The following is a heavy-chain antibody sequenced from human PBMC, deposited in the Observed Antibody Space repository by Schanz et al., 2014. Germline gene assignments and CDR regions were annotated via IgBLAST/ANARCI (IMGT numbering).Heavy chain of an antibody. V-gene: IGHV4-59*12. CDR2: IYYSVTT. D-gene: IGHD3-3*01. CDR3: ARGVLGSGYRQQYYFDH. J-gene: IGHJ4*02. CDR1: GGSISSYY. Sequence: QVQLQESGPGLVKPSETLSLTCTVSGGSISSYYWNWIRQPPGKGLEWIGYIYYSVTTNYNPSLNSRVTISVDTSKNQFSLKVTSVTPADTAVYYCARGVLGSGYRQQYYFDHWGQGTLVTVSS.